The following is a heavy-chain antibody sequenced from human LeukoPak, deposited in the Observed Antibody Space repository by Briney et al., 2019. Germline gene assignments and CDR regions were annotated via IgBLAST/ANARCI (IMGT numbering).Heavy chain of an antibody. J-gene: IGHJ4*02. V-gene: IGHV3-9*01. Sequence: QSGGSLRLSCAASGFTFDDYAMHWVRQAPGKGLEWVSGISWNSGSIGYADSVKGRLTISRDNARNSLYLQMNSLRAEDTALYYCAKASDAHFGAAAGTPNYFDYWGQGTLVTVSS. CDR3: AKASDAHFGAAAGTPNYFDY. D-gene: IGHD6-13*01. CDR2: ISWNSGSI. CDR1: GFTFDDYA.